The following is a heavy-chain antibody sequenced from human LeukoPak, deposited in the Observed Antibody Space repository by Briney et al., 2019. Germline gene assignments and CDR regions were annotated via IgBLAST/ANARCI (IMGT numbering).Heavy chain of an antibody. J-gene: IGHJ4*02. D-gene: IGHD3-10*01. V-gene: IGHV4-30-4*01. CDR3: ARGLSYYYGSGSYPQIDY. Sequence: SETLSLTCAVSGGSISSGDYYWSWIRQPPGKGLEWIGYIYYSGSTYYNPSLKSRVTISVDTSKNQFSLKLSSVTAADTAVYYCARGLSYYYGSGSYPQIDYWGQGTLVTVSS. CDR2: IYYSGST. CDR1: GGSISSGDYY.